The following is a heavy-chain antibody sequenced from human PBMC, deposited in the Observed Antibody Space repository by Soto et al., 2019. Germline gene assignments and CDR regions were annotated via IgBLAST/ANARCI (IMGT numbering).Heavy chain of an antibody. Sequence: QVQLVQSGAEVKKPGSSVKVSCKASGGTFSSYAISWVRQAPVQGLEWMGGIIPIFGTANYAQKFQGRLAITADESTSTAYMELSSLRSEYTAVYYCARGEHKLRCLEWLSKQYYYGMDVWGQGTTVTVSS. CDR1: GGTFSSYA. V-gene: IGHV1-69*12. D-gene: IGHD3-3*01. J-gene: IGHJ6*02. CDR2: IIPIFGTA. CDR3: ARGEHKLRCLEWLSKQYYYGMDV.